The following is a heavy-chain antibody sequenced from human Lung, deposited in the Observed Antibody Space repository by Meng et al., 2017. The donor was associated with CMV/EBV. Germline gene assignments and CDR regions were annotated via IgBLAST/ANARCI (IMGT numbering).Heavy chain of an antibody. CDR2: IKSRNSGGTA. CDR3: CATEGDCGRGFCYPVGLDS. J-gene: IGHJ4*02. D-gene: IGHD2-2*01. CDR1: GFTFTYAW. Sequence: GESLKISCAASGFTFTYAWMSWVRQAPGKGLEWVGHIKSRNSGGTAHYGAPVKSRFTISRDDSKNTLFLQMNSLKTEDTAIYYCCATEGDCGRGFCYPVGLDSWGQGTXVTVAS. V-gene: IGHV3-15*01.